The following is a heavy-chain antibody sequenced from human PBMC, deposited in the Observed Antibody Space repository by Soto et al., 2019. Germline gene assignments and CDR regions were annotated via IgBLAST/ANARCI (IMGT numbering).Heavy chain of an antibody. V-gene: IGHV1-69*04. CDR3: ARDGQYSSSFDY. J-gene: IGHJ4*02. CDR1: GGTFSSYT. Sequence: ASVKVSCKGSGGTFSSYTISWVRQAPGQGLEWMGRIIPILGIANYAQKFQGRVTITADKSTSTAYMELSSLRSEDTAVYYCARDGQYSSSFDYWGQGTLVTVSS. D-gene: IGHD6-13*01. CDR2: IIPILGIA.